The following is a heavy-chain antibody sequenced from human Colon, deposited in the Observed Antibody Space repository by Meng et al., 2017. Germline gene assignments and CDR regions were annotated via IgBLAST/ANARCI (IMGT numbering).Heavy chain of an antibody. Sequence: GESLKISCAASGFTFTDYTLHWVRQAPGKGLEWVALIAYDESEKYYADSVRGRFTISRDTSKNTPYLQMNSLRTEDTAVYYCGKAPERSFPDSRYFDYWGQGTLVTVSS. CDR3: GKAPERSFPDSRYFDY. CDR2: IAYDESEK. V-gene: IGHV3-30*01. D-gene: IGHD1-1*01. CDR1: GFTFTDYT. J-gene: IGHJ4*02.